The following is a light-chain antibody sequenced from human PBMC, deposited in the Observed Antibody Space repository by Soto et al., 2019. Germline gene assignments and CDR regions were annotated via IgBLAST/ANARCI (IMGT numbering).Light chain of an antibody. V-gene: IGKV1-5*01. CDR3: QHYSTVWA. CDR1: QSISNY. CDR2: DAS. Sequence: IQMTQSPSTLSASIGDRVTITCRASQSISNYLNWYQQKPGKAPNLLIYDASTLESGVPSRFSGSGSGTEFTLTISSLQPDDFATYYCQHYSTVWAFGQGTKVDIK. J-gene: IGKJ1*01.